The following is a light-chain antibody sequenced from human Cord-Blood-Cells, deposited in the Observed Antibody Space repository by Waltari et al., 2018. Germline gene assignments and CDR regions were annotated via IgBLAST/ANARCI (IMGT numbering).Light chain of an antibody. CDR1: QDISNY. CDR2: DAS. Sequence: DIQMTQSPSSLSASLGDRVTLTSQESQDISNYLNWYQQKPGKAPKLLIYDASNLETGVPSRFSGSGSGTDFTFTISSLQPEDIATYYCQQYDNLPWTFGQGTKVEIK. V-gene: IGKV1-33*01. J-gene: IGKJ1*01. CDR3: QQYDNLPWT.